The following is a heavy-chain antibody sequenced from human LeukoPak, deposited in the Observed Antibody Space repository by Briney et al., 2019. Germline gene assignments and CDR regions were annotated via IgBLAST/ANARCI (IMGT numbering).Heavy chain of an antibody. CDR3: AKDESSGWSHVEH. V-gene: IGHV3-30*18. Sequence: GGSLRLSCAASGFTFSTYGIHWVRQAPGKGLEWVAIISYDGRNKDYGDSVKGRITISRDNSKNTVYLQINSLRADDTAVYYCAKDESSGWSHVEHWGQGTRVTVSS. D-gene: IGHD6-19*01. CDR1: GFTFSTYG. CDR2: ISYDGRNK. J-gene: IGHJ4*02.